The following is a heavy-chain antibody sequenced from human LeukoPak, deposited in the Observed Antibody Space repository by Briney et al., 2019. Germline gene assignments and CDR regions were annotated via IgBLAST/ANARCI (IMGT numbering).Heavy chain of an antibody. J-gene: IGHJ6*03. CDR1: GFTFSDYY. Sequence: GGSLRLSCAASGFTFSDYYMSWIRQAPGKGLEWVALISYDGSNKNYASSVKGRFTVSRDNSKNTLYLQMKSLRAEDTAVYYCAKGGGYEAQYYYYYLDVWGKGTTVTISS. V-gene: IGHV3-30*18. CDR2: ISYDGSNK. D-gene: IGHD5-12*01. CDR3: AKGGGYEAQYYYYYLDV.